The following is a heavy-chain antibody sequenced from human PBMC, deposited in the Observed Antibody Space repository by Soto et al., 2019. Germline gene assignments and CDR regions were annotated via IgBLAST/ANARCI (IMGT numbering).Heavy chain of an antibody. CDR3: AKDHFPSRRRTYYFDY. Sequence: EVQLLGSGGGLVQPGGSLRLSCAASGFTFSSYAMSWVRQAPGKGLEWVSAISGSGGSTYYEDSVKGRFTISRDNSKNTLYLQMNSLRAEDTAVYYCAKDHFPSRRRTYYFDYWGQGTLVTVSS. D-gene: IGHD3-3*02. V-gene: IGHV3-23*01. CDR1: GFTFSSYA. CDR2: ISGSGGST. J-gene: IGHJ4*02.